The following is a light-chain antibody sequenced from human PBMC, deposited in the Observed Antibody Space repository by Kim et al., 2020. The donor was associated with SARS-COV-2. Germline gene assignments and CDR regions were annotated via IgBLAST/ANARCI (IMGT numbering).Light chain of an antibody. V-gene: IGKV4-1*01. CDR2: WAS. CDR1: QSVLYSSNNKNY. Sequence: DIVMTQSPGSLAVSLGERATINCKSSQSVLYSSNNKNYLAWYQQKPGQPPKLLIYWASTRESGVPDRFSGSGSGTDFTLTISSLQAEDVAVYYCQQYYTFPVTFGGGTKVDIK. CDR3: QQYYTFPVT. J-gene: IGKJ4*01.